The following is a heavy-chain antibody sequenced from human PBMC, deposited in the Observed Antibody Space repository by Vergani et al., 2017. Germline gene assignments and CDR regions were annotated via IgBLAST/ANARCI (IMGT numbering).Heavy chain of an antibody. V-gene: IGHV3-30*02. CDR1: GFTFSNYG. Sequence: QVQLVESGGGVVQPGGSLRLSCAASGFTFSNYGMHWVRQAPGKGLEWVAFLRYDASNEYYADSVRGRFTISRDISKNTLYLQTNSLRPEDTALYYCAKDAGQLIRCFDYWGQGTLVTVSS. CDR2: LRYDASNE. J-gene: IGHJ4*02. D-gene: IGHD6-13*01. CDR3: AKDAGQLIRCFDY.